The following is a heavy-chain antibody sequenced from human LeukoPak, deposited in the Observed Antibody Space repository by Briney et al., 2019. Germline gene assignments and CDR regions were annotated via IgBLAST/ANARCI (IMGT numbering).Heavy chain of an antibody. V-gene: IGHV4-34*01. J-gene: IGHJ5*02. CDR1: GGSFSGYY. CDR3: ARGNQYGSGSYNNVYGDNWFDP. Sequence: SETLSLTCAVYGGSFSGYYWSWIRQPPGKGLEWIGEINHSGSTNYNPSLKSRVTISVDTSKNQFSLKLSSVTAADTAVYYCARGNQYGSGSYNNVYGDNWFDPWGQGTLVTVSS. D-gene: IGHD3-10*01. CDR2: INHSGST.